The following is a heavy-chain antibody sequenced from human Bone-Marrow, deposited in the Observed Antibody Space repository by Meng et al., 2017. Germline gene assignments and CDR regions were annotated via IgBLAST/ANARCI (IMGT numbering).Heavy chain of an antibody. D-gene: IGHD4-17*01. CDR2: ISSSSSYI. Sequence: EVQVAASGVGLAQPAASLTLLCAASGVTFSSYCMNWVRQASGKGLEWVSSISSSSSYIYYADSVKGRFAICRDNAKNSLYLQMNSLRAEDTAAYYCSRGDYERINDYWGQGTLVTVSS. CDR1: GVTFSSYC. V-gene: IGHV3-21*01. CDR3: SRGDYERINDY. J-gene: IGHJ4*02.